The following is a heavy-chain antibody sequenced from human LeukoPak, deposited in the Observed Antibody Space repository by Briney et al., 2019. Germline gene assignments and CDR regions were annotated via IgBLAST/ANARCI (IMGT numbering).Heavy chain of an antibody. CDR1: GYTFTSYY. CDR2: INPSGGVT. J-gene: IGHJ4*02. V-gene: IGHV1-46*01. Sequence: ASAKDSCKASGYTFTSYYMHWVREAPGQGREWMGIINPSGGVTIYAQKFQGRITMTRDTSTSTVYMELSSLRSEDTAVYYCARSKTIFGVVMPGDPFSGSRDWGQGTLVTVSS. CDR3: ARSKTIFGVVMPGDPFSGSRD. D-gene: IGHD3-3*01.